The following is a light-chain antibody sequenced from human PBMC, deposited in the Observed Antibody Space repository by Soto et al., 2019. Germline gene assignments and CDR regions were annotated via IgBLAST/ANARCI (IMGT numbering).Light chain of an antibody. V-gene: IGKV1-5*03. CDR3: QHYNSYPIT. J-gene: IGKJ5*01. CDR2: KAS. CDR1: QTISSW. Sequence: DIQMTQSPSTLSGSVGDRVTITCRASQTISSWLAWYQQKPGKAPKLLIYKASTLKSGVPSRFSGSGSGTELTLTISSLQPDDFATYYCQHYNSYPITFGQGTRLEIK.